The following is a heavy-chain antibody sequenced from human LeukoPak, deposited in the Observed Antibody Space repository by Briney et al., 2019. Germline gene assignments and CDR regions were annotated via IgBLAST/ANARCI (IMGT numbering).Heavy chain of an antibody. CDR3: ARQIFSWDSSDY. Sequence: ASVKVSCKASGYTFTSYYMHWVRQAPGQGLEWMGIINPSGGSTSYAQKFQGRVTMTRDTSTSTVYMELSSLRPEDTAVYYCARQIFSWDSSDYWGQGTLVTVSS. CDR1: GYTFTSYY. CDR2: INPSGGST. V-gene: IGHV1-46*03. D-gene: IGHD2-15*01. J-gene: IGHJ4*02.